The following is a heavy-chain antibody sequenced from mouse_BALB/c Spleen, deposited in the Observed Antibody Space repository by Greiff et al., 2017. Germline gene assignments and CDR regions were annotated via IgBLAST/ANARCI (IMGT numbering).Heavy chain of an antibody. V-gene: IGHV2-6-7*01. CDR2: IWGDGST. Sequence: VQLQQSGPRLVQPSQSLSITCTVSGFSLPGYGVNWVRQPPGKGLEWLGMIWGDGSTAYNSALKSRLSISKDNSKSQVFLKMNSLQTEDTARYYCASPGYYGAMDYWGQGTSGTVSS. CDR1: GFSLPGYG. J-gene: IGHJ4*01. D-gene: IGHD2-3*01. CDR3: ASPGYYGAMDY.